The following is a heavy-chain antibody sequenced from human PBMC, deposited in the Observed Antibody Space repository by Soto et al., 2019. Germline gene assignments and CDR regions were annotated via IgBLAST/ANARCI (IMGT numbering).Heavy chain of an antibody. J-gene: IGHJ4*02. CDR2: IYYSGST. V-gene: IGHV4-59*01. CDR1: GGSISSYY. D-gene: IGHD6-13*01. Sequence: KPXETLSRSGPVYGGSISSYYWSWIRQPPGKGLEWIGYIYYSGSTNYNPSLKSRVTISVDTSKNQLSMKLSSVTAADTAVYYCARAGYSSSWYLFDYWGQGTLVTVSS. CDR3: ARAGYSSSWYLFDY.